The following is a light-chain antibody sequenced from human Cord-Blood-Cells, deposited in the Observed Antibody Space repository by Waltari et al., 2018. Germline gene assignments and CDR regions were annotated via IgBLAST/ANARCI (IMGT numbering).Light chain of an antibody. CDR2: SNN. CDR3: AAWDDSLNGWV. CDR1: SPNIGSNS. V-gene: IGLV1-44*01. J-gene: IGLJ3*02. Sequence: QSVLTQPPSASGTPGQRVTISSSGSSPNIGSNSLNWYQQHPGTAPKLLIYSNNQRPSGVPDRFSGSKSGTSASLAISGLQSEDEADYYCAAWDDSLNGWVFGGGTKLTVL.